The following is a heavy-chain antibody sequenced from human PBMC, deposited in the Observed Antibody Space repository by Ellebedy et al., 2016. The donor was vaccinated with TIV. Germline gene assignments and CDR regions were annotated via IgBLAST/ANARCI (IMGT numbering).Heavy chain of an antibody. V-gene: IGHV3-15*07. CDR1: GFTLSDHY. CDR3: TTDSMIVVVTEGDYDY. D-gene: IGHD3-22*01. J-gene: IGHJ4*02. CDR2: MKSKGDGGPT. Sequence: PGGSLRLSCVASGFTLSDHYMHWVRQAPGKGLEWVGRMKSKGDGGPTDYAAPVKGRFTISRDDSKNTLFLQMNSLKTEDTAVYYCTTDSMIVVVTEGDYDYWGQGTLVTVSS.